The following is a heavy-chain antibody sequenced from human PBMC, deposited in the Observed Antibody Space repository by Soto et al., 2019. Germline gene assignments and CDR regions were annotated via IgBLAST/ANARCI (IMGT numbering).Heavy chain of an antibody. J-gene: IGHJ4*02. CDR1: VFTFSSYA. CDR3: AKDRVRFLEWLSAGYAGIDY. V-gene: IGHV3-23*01. D-gene: IGHD3-3*01. Sequence: GGSLRLSCAASVFTFSSYAMSWVRHSPGKGLEWVSAISGSGGSTYYADSVKGRFTISRDNSKNTLYLQMSSLRAEDTAVYYCAKDRVRFLEWLSAGYAGIDYWGQGTLVTVSS. CDR2: ISGSGGST.